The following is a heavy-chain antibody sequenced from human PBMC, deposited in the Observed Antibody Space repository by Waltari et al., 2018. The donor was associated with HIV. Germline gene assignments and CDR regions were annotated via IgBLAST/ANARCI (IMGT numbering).Heavy chain of an antibody. V-gene: IGHV1-18*01. CDR2: ICTYNGNA. D-gene: IGHD4-17*01. J-gene: IGHJ4*02. CDR1: GYPFTTYG. Sequence: QVQLVQSGAQVKKPGASVKVPCKASGYPFTTYGITWVRQDPEQGFEWLGWICTYNGNADLAPRTQVRIQLTMATSTSTAYMELTSLRSDDTAVYYCARSHCAVTSGGSMDYWGQGALVTVSS. CDR3: ARSHCAVTSGGSMDY.